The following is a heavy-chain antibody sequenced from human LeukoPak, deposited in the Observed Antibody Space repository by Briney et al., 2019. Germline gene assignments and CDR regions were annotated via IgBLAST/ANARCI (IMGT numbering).Heavy chain of an antibody. CDR1: GFTLSTYA. CDR2: ISYDGSNK. D-gene: IGHD3-22*01. CDR3: ARATYYDSSYFDY. Sequence: PGGSLRLSCAASGFTLSTYAIHWVRQAPGKGLEWVAVISYDGSNKYYADSVKGRFTISRDNSKNTLYLQMNSLRAEDTAVYYCARATYYDSSYFDYWGQGTLVTVSP. V-gene: IGHV3-30*04. J-gene: IGHJ4*02.